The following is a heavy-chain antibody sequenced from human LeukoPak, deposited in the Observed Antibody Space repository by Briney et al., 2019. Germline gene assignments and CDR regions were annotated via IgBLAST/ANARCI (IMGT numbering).Heavy chain of an antibody. J-gene: IGHJ4*02. D-gene: IGHD6-13*01. CDR2: ISSSSSTI. CDR1: GFTFSSYS. CDR3: ARDLSSSC. Sequence: GGSLRLSCAASGFTFSSYSMNWVRQAPGNGLEWVSYISSSSSTIYYADSVKGRFTISRDNAKNSLYLQMNSLRAEDTAVYYCARDLSSSCWGQGTLVTVSS. V-gene: IGHV3-48*01.